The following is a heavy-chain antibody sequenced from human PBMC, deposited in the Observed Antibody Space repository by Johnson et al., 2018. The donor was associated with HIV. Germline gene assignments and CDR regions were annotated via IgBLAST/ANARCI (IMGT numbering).Heavy chain of an antibody. CDR2: IGTAGDT. V-gene: IGHV3-13*01. Sequence: VQLVESGGGLVQPGGSLRLSCAASGFTFSSYDMHWVRQATGKGLEWVSAIGTAGDTYYPDSVKGRFTISRDNSKNTLYLQMNSLRAEDTAVYYCAKLVGDYVSNAFDIWGQGTMVIVSS. J-gene: IGHJ3*02. CDR1: GFTFSSYD. D-gene: IGHD4-17*01. CDR3: AKLVGDYVSNAFDI.